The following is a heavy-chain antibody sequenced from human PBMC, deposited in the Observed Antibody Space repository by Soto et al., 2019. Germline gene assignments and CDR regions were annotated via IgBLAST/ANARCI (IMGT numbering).Heavy chain of an antibody. CDR3: ARGWGAVADY. D-gene: IGHD6-19*01. Sequence: QVQLQQWGAGLLKPSETLSLTCAVYGGSFTGYYWSWIRQPPGKGLEWIGEINHSGSTNYNPSLKSRVTISVDTSKNQFSLNLSSVTAADTAVYYCARGWGAVADYWGQGTLVTVSS. CDR2: INHSGST. J-gene: IGHJ4*02. V-gene: IGHV4-34*01. CDR1: GGSFTGYY.